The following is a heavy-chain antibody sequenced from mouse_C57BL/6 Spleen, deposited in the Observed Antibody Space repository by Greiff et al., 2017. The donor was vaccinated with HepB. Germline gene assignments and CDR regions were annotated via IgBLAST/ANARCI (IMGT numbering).Heavy chain of an antibody. CDR3: ARHGIYGSSYKGVYFDY. Sequence: QVQLKQSGAELVKPGASVKLSCKASGYTFTEYTIHWVKQRSGQGLEWIGWFYPGSGSIKYNEKFKDKATLTADKSSSTVYMELSRLTSEDSAVYFCARHGIYGSSYKGVYFDYWGQGTTLTVSS. D-gene: IGHD1-1*01. CDR2: FYPGSGSI. V-gene: IGHV1-62-2*01. J-gene: IGHJ2*01. CDR1: GYTFTEYT.